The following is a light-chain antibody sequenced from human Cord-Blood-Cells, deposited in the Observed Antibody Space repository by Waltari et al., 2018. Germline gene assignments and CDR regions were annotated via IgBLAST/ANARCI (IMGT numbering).Light chain of an antibody. J-gene: IGKJ4*01. Sequence: DIVMTQSPLSLPVTPGEPASISCRPSQSLLHSNGYNYLDWYLQKPGQSPQLLIYLGANRASGVPDRFSGSGSGTGFTLKISRVEAEDVGVYYCMQALQTPLTFGGGTKVAIK. V-gene: IGKV2-28*01. CDR1: QSLLHSNGYNY. CDR2: LGA. CDR3: MQALQTPLT.